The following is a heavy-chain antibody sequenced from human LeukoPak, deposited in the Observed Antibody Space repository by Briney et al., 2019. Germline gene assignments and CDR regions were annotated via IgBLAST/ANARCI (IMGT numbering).Heavy chain of an antibody. D-gene: IGHD3-10*01. CDR1: GFTFSGSA. CDR2: ISSRPNSYAT. J-gene: IGHJ5*02. Sequence: PGGSLRLSCAASGFTFSGSAMHWVRQASGKELEWIGRISSRPNSYATAYAASVKGRFTISRDDSINTAYLQMNSLKTEDTALYYCTRLADGSGKFDLWGPGTLVTVSS. V-gene: IGHV3-73*01. CDR3: TRLADGSGKFDL.